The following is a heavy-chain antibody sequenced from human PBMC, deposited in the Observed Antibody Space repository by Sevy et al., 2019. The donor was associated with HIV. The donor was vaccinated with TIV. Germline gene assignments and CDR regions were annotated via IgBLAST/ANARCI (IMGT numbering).Heavy chain of an antibody. CDR3: ATDSMVRGLLFDY. Sequence: ASVKVSCKVSGYILTELSMHWVRQAPGKGLEWMGGFDPEDGETIYAQKFQGRVTMTEDTSTDTAYMELSSLRSEDTAVYYCATDSMVRGLLFDYWGQGTLVTVSS. D-gene: IGHD3-10*01. CDR1: GYILTELS. CDR2: FDPEDGET. V-gene: IGHV1-24*01. J-gene: IGHJ4*02.